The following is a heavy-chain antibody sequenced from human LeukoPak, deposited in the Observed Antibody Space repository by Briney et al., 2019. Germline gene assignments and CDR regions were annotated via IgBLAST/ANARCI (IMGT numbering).Heavy chain of an antibody. D-gene: IGHD2-15*01. CDR3: ARFGYCSGGSCYILYGMDV. V-gene: IGHV1-18*01. J-gene: IGHJ6*02. CDR1: GYTFTSYG. CDR2: ISAYNGNT. Sequence: EASVKVSCKASGYTFTSYGISWVRQAPGQGLEWMGWISAYNGNTNYAQKLQGRVTMTTDTSTSTAYMELRSLRSDDTAAYYCARFGYCSGGSCYILYGMDVWGQGTTVTVSS.